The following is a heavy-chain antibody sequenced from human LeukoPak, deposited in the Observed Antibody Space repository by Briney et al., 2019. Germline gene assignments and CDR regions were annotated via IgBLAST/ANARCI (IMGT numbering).Heavy chain of an antibody. D-gene: IGHD2-8*01. J-gene: IGHJ4*02. CDR3: TTWGMEDFDY. V-gene: IGHV3-15*01. Sequence: PGGSLRLSCAASGLAFSSAWMSWVRQAPGKGLEWVGRIKSKTDGETTDYAAPVKGRFTISRDDSKNTLYLQVNSLKTEDTAVYYCTTWGMEDFDYWGQGTLVTVSS. CDR1: GLAFSSAW. CDR2: IKSKTDGETT.